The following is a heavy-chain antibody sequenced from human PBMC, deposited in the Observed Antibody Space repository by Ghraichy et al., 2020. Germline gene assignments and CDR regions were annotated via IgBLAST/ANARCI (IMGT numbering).Heavy chain of an antibody. CDR2: INPSGGST. CDR1: GYTFTSYY. CDR3: ARAQITMVRGVIITSPYY. D-gene: IGHD3-10*01. Sequence: SVKVSCKASGYTFTSYYMHWVRQAPGQGLEWMGIINPSGGSTSYAQKFQGRVTMTRDTSTSTVYMELSSLRSEDTAVYYCARAQITMVRGVIITSPYYWGQGTLVTVSS. V-gene: IGHV1-46*01. J-gene: IGHJ4*02.